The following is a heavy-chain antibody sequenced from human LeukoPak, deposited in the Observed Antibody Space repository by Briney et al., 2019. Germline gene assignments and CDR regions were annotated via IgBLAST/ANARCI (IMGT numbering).Heavy chain of an antibody. CDR1: GFNFTAYW. D-gene: IGHD3-22*01. CDR2: SHPINSDT. CDR3: AGHQYYYDSSGNYGWFDS. Sequence: GESLKISCKGSGFNFTAYWIAWVRQMPGKGLEWMEISHPINSDTKYSPSFQGQVTISADKSSSTAYLQWNSLKASDTAMYYCAGHQYYYDSSGNYGWFDSWGQGTLVTVSS. J-gene: IGHJ5*01. V-gene: IGHV5-51*01.